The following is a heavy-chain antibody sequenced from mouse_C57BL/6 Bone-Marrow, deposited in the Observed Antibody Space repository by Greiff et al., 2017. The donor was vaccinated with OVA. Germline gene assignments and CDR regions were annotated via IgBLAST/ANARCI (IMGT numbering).Heavy chain of an antibody. V-gene: IGHV2-2*01. CDR3: ASYSNYWFAY. D-gene: IGHD2-5*01. CDR2: IWSGGST. Sequence: VQRVESGPGLVQPSQSLSITCTVSGFSLTSYGVHWVRQSPGKGLEWLGVIWSGGSTDYNAAFISRLSISKDNSKSQVFFKMNSLQADDTAIYYCASYSNYWFAYWGQGTLVTVSA. CDR1: GFSLTSYG. J-gene: IGHJ3*01.